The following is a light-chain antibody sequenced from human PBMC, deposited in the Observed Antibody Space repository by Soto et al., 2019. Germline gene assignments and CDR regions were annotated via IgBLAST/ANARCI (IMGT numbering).Light chain of an antibody. CDR3: QQRSNWTWT. V-gene: IGKV3-11*01. CDR1: ESVSTF. CDR2: EAS. Sequence: IVLTQSPATLSLSPGERATLSCRASESVSTFLAWYQQKPGPAPRLLIYEASSRATGIPARFSVVVSGTVLTLNFRRLEPEDGEVDDGQQRSNWTWTFFQGTKVEIK. J-gene: IGKJ1*01.